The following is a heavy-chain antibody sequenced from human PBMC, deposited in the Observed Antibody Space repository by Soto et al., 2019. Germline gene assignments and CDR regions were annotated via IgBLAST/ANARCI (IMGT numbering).Heavy chain of an antibody. V-gene: IGHV3-23*01. J-gene: IGHJ4*02. CDR2: ISGSGGST. D-gene: IGHD4-17*01. Sequence: GGSLRLSCAASGFTFSSYAMSWVRQAPGKGLEWVSAISGSGGSTYYADSVKGRFTISRDNSKNTLYLQMNSLRAEDTAVYYCAKEILYGDYVGHLFDDWGQGTLVPISS. CDR1: GFTFSSYA. CDR3: AKEILYGDYVGHLFDD.